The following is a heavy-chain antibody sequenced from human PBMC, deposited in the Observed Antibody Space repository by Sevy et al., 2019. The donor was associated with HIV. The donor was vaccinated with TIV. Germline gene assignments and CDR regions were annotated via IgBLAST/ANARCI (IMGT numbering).Heavy chain of an antibody. J-gene: IGHJ4*02. CDR3: ARSSEGDYWGDHFDS. V-gene: IGHV3-7*03. CDR2: IDPDGSEK. D-gene: IGHD4-17*01. Sequence: GGSLRLSCVASGFTFSSFYMSWVRQAPGKGLEWVANIDPDGSEKYYVDSVQGRFTISRENAKNSLFLQVNSLRAEDTAVYFCARSSEGDYWGDHFDSRGQGTQVTVSS. CDR1: GFTFSSFY.